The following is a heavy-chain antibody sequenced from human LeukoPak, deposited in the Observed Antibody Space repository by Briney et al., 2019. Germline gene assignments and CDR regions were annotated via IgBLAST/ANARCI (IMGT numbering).Heavy chain of an antibody. D-gene: IGHD3-22*01. CDR2: INPIIDVT. Sequence: ASLKVSCKASRYTFTGYYMHCVRQAPGQGLESMGWINPIIDVTNYAQKFQGSVTMNRDTSISTAYMKLRSLRSDDTDVYYCARGTYYYDSGDYCPHFWGQGTLVSV. CDR3: ARGTYYYDSGDYCPHF. J-gene: IGHJ4*02. CDR1: RYTFTGYY. V-gene: IGHV1-2*02.